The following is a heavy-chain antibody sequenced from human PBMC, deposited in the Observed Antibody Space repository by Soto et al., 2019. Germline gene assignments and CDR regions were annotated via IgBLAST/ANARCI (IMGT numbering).Heavy chain of an antibody. Sequence: QVQLVESGGGVVQPGRSLRLSCAASGFTFSSYGMHWVRQAPGKGLEWVAVISYGGSNKYYADSVKGRFTISRDNSKNTLYLQMNSLRAEDTAVYYCAKDYGSGSYLYYYYGMDVWGQGTTVTVSS. CDR2: ISYGGSNK. J-gene: IGHJ6*02. CDR1: GFTFSSYG. CDR3: AKDYGSGSYLYYYYGMDV. V-gene: IGHV3-30*18. D-gene: IGHD3-10*01.